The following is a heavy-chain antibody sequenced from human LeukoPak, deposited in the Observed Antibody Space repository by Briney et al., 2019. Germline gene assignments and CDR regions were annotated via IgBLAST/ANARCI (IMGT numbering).Heavy chain of an antibody. CDR1: GFTFDDYA. D-gene: IGHD2-21*02. J-gene: IGHJ2*01. Sequence: PEGSLRLSCAASGFTFDDYAMHWVRQAPGKGLEWVSGISYNSDTIAYADSVKGRFTISRDNAKNSLYLQMNSLRAEDTALYYCAKDYCGGDCYSGWYFDLWGRGTLVTVSS. V-gene: IGHV3-9*01. CDR3: AKDYCGGDCYSGWYFDL. CDR2: ISYNSDTI.